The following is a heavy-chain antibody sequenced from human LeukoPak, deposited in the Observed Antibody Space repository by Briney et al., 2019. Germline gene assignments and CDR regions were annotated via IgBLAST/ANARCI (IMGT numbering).Heavy chain of an antibody. V-gene: IGHV4-39*07. CDR1: GGSISSSSYY. Sequence: PSETLSLTCTVSGGSISSSSYYWGWIRQPPGKGLEWIGSIYYSGSTYYNPSLKSRVTISVDTSKNQFSLKLSSVTAADTAVYYCARFRSSGWYGSYYFDYWGQGTLVTVSS. D-gene: IGHD6-19*01. CDR3: ARFRSSGWYGSYYFDY. CDR2: IYYSGST. J-gene: IGHJ4*02.